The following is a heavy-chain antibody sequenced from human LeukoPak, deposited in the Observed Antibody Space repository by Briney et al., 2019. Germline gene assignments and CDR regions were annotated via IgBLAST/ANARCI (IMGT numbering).Heavy chain of an antibody. CDR1: GFSLSTSGMC. V-gene: IGHV2-70*11. CDR2: IDWDGDK. J-gene: IGHJ4*02. D-gene: IGHD6-13*01. CDR3: ARIRGSRYYFDY. Sequence: ESGPTLVNPTQTLTLTCTFSGFSLSTSGMCVSWIRQPPGKALEWLARIDWDGDKYYNTSLKTRLTIAKDTSKKQVVLTMTNMDPVDTATYYCARIRGSRYYFDYWGQGTLVTVSS.